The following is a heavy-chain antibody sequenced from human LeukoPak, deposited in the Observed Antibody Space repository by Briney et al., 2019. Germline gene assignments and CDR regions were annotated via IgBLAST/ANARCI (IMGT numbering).Heavy chain of an antibody. Sequence: ASVRVSCKASGYTFTGYYMHWVRQAPGQGLEWMGWINPNSGGTNYAQKFQGWVTMTRDTSISTAYMELSRLRSDDTAVYYCARGRGAVDGWFDPWGQGTLVTVSP. CDR1: GYTFTGYY. CDR2: INPNSGGT. V-gene: IGHV1-2*04. CDR3: ARGRGAVDGWFDP. J-gene: IGHJ5*02. D-gene: IGHD6-19*01.